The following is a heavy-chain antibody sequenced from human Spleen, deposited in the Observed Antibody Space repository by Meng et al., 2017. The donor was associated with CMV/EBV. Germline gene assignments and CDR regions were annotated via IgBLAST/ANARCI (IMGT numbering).Heavy chain of an antibody. J-gene: IGHJ5*02. Sequence: CTVSGDSVSSDDAYWTWIRQPPGKGPEWIGYIYYNGITFHNPSLKSRLTLSIDTSRNQFSLKLTSVTAADTAVYFCAREAMWLNWFDPWGQGTLVTVSS. D-gene: IGHD5-12*01. CDR1: GDSVSSDDAY. V-gene: IGHV4-30-4*08. CDR3: AREAMWLNWFDP. CDR2: IYYNGIT.